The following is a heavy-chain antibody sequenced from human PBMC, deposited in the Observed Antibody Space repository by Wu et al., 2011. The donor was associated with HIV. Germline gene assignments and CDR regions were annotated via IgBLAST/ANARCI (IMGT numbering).Heavy chain of an antibody. CDR3: AREAADLTAWVYYFDF. J-gene: IGHJ4*01. D-gene: IGHD1-26*01. Sequence: QVHLMQSGAEVKKPGASVRVSCQASGYIFTGYFVDWVRQAPGRGPEWMGWINPKSGDTNYAQDFQGRVTMTRDTSNNTAYLELSGLVSDDTAFYYCAREAADLTAWVYYFDFWGQGSLVTVSS. V-gene: IGHV1-2*02. CDR2: INPKSGDT. CDR1: GYIFTGYF.